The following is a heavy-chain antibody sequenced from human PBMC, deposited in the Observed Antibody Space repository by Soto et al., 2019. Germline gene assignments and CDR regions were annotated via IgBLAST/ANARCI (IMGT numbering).Heavy chain of an antibody. CDR2: VHYSGAT. D-gene: IGHD6-13*01. J-gene: IGHJ4*02. CDR1: GDSIRSSY. V-gene: IGHV4-59*01. Sequence: SETLSLTCTVSGDSIRSSYWSWVRQPPGKGLEWIGYVHYSGATNSNPSLKSRVTISADTSKNQFSLKVVSVTPSDTAVYFCARDLSGASSWYEFDSWGPGILVTVSS. CDR3: ARDLSGASSWYEFDS.